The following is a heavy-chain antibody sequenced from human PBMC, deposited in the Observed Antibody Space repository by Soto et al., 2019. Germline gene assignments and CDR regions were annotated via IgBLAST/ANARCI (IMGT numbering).Heavy chain of an antibody. J-gene: IGHJ6*02. V-gene: IGHV1-2*04. CDR1: GYTFTGYY. CDR3: AREPNMVRGVMSAPGDGMDV. CDR2: INPNSGGT. D-gene: IGHD3-10*01. Sequence: ASVKVSCKASGYTFTGYYMHWVRQAPGQGLEWMGWINPNSGGTNYAQKFQGWVTMTRDTSISTAYMELSRLRSDDTAVYYCAREPNMVRGVMSAPGDGMDVWGQGTTVTVSS.